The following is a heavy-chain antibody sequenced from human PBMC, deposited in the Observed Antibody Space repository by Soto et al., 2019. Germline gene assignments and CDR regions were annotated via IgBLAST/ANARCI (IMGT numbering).Heavy chain of an antibody. D-gene: IGHD6-13*01. CDR2: IDPSDSYT. Sequence: PGESLKISCKGSGYSFTSYWISWVRQMPGKGLEWMGRIDPSDSYTNYSPSFQGHVTISADKSISTAYLQWSSLKASDTAMYYCARTAGPYYYYYGMDVWGQGTTVTVSS. CDR1: GYSFTSYW. J-gene: IGHJ6*02. CDR3: ARTAGPYYYYYGMDV. V-gene: IGHV5-10-1*01.